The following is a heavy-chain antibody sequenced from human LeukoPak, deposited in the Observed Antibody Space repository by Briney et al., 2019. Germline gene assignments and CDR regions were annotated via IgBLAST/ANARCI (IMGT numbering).Heavy chain of an antibody. V-gene: IGHV3-30*04. CDR3: AKDRGRDGYTPQYFQH. Sequence: GGSLRLSCAASGFTFSSYAMHWVRQAPGKGLEWVAVISYDGSNKYYADSVKGRFTISRDNSKNTLYLQMNSLRAEDTAVYYCAKDRGRDGYTPQYFQHWGQGTLVTVSS. D-gene: IGHD5-24*01. CDR1: GFTFSSYA. J-gene: IGHJ1*01. CDR2: ISYDGSNK.